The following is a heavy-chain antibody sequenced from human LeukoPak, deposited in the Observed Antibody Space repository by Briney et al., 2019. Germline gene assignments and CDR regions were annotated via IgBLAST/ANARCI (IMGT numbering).Heavy chain of an antibody. Sequence: GESLKISCQGSGYSFTTYWIGLVRQMPGKGLECIGIIYPGDSDTRYSPSFQGQVTISADKSINTAYLQWSSLKASDTAMYYCARLGTYWSNYYFEYWGQGTLVTVSS. J-gene: IGHJ4*02. CDR2: IYPGDSDT. D-gene: IGHD3-10*01. V-gene: IGHV5-51*01. CDR1: GYSFTTYW. CDR3: ARLGTYWSNYYFEY.